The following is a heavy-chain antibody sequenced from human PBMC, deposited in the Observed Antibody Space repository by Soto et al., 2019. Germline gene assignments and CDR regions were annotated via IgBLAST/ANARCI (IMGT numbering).Heavy chain of an antibody. CDR1: GFTVSSNY. CDR2: IYSGGST. CDR3: ARGGRGGVVVPAAIYFQH. J-gene: IGHJ1*01. D-gene: IGHD2-2*01. Sequence: GGSLRLSCAASGFTVSSNYMSWVRQAPGKGLEWVSVIYSGGSTYYADSVKGRFTISIHNSKNTLYLQMNSLRAEDKAVYDCARGGRGGVVVPAAIYFQHWGQGTLVTVSS. V-gene: IGHV3-53*04.